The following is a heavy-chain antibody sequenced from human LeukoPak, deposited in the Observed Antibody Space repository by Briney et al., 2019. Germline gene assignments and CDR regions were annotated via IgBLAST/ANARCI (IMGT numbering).Heavy chain of an antibody. D-gene: IGHD6-13*01. V-gene: IGHV3-30*04. CDR3: AKSPEQQLVWRGWFDP. Sequence: GGSLRLSCAASDFPFIGYTMHWVRQAPGKGLEWVAGIPYDGSQNSYADSVKGRFSISRDNSKSALYLQMNSLRAEDTAVYFCAKSPEQQLVWRGWFDPWGQGTLVTVSS. CDR1: DFPFIGYT. CDR2: IPYDGSQN. J-gene: IGHJ5*02.